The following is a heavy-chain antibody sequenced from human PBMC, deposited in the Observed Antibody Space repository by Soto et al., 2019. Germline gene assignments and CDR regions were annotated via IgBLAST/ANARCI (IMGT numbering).Heavy chain of an antibody. D-gene: IGHD4-17*01. V-gene: IGHV1-18*01. CDR3: AREDRSYGDYGGQN. CDR1: GYTFTSYG. CDR2: LSAYNGNT. J-gene: IGHJ4*02. Sequence: QVQLVQSGAEVKKPGASVKVSCKASGYTFTSYGISWVRQAPGQGLEWMGWLSAYNGNTNYALKLQGRVTMTADTSTSTAYMELRSLRSDDTAVYYGAREDRSYGDYGGQNWGQGTLVTVSS.